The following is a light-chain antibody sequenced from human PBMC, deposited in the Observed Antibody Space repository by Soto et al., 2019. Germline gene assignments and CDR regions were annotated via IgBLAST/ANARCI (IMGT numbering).Light chain of an antibody. CDR2: ATS. J-gene: IGKJ4*01. CDR1: QGIAPY. Sequence: DVQMTQSPSSLSAFVGDRVTITCRASQGIAPYLAWFQQKPGKVPKLLIYATSTLQSGVPSRFRGSGFGTDFTLTINSLQPEDVGIYYCKKYNSAPLTLGGGTKGNIK. CDR3: KKYNSAPLT. V-gene: IGKV1-27*01.